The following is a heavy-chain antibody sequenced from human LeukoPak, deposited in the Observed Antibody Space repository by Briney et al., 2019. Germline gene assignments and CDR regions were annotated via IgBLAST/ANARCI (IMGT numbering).Heavy chain of an antibody. CDR2: ISPSNGHT. Sequence: ASVKVSCKTSVYTFTTYSIIWVRQAPGRGLEWVGWISPSNGHTNYAQKLQDRVTMTTYTSTSTVYMELRSLRSDDTAVYYCAAYDFWSGYPLDPWGQGTLVTVSS. D-gene: IGHD3-3*01. J-gene: IGHJ5*02. V-gene: IGHV1-18*01. CDR1: VYTFTTYS. CDR3: AAYDFWSGYPLDP.